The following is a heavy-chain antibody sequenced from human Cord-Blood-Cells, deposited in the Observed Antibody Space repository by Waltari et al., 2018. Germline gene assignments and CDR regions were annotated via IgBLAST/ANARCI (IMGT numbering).Heavy chain of an antibody. CDR1: GFTFTRSA. CDR2: IVVGSGNT. Sequence: QMQLVQSGPEVTTPGTPVTVSCNASGFTFTRSAVQWVRQARGQRLEWIGWIVVGSGNTNYAQKFQERVTITRDMSTSTAYMELSSLRSEDTAVYYCAAEGDSSGYWGQGTLVTVSS. CDR3: AAEGDSSGY. V-gene: IGHV1-58*01. J-gene: IGHJ4*02. D-gene: IGHD3-22*01.